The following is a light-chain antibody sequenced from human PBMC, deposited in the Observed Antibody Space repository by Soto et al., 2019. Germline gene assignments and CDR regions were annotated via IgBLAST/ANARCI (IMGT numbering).Light chain of an antibody. Sequence: QSALTQPPSASGSPGQSVTISCTGTSSDVGAYNYVSWYQQHPGKAPKLIIYEVSKRPSGVPDRFSGSKSGNTASLTVSGLQAEDEADYYCSSHAGSINVAFGGGTKLTVL. CDR2: EVS. J-gene: IGLJ2*01. CDR3: SSHAGSINVA. CDR1: SSDVGAYNY. V-gene: IGLV2-8*01.